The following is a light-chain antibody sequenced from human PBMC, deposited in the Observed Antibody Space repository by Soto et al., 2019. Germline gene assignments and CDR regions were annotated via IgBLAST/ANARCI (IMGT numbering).Light chain of an antibody. CDR3: QQYYTTPPIT. Sequence: DIVLTQSPDSLAVSLGERDTINCKSSQSVLYSSNNKNYLAWYQQKPGQPPNLLIYWASTRESGVPDRFSGSGSGTDFTLTISSLQAEDVAVYYCQQYYTTPPITFGGGTKVEIK. CDR1: QSVLYSSNNKNY. J-gene: IGKJ4*01. V-gene: IGKV4-1*01. CDR2: WAS.